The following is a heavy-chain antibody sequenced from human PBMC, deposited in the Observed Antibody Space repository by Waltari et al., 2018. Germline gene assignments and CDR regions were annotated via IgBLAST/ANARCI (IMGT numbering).Heavy chain of an antibody. CDR3: ARGSRLASGTFFPTATDN. Sequence: QVQLVQSGAEVKEPGAAVKVSCQASGYASSTYAIHQVRQAAEQGLEWMGWMNPNSGNTGYAPKFQGRVTMTRDTSISTAYMELSSLRSDDTAVYYCARGSRLASGTFFPTATDNWAQGTPVTVSS. J-gene: IGHJ4*02. CDR1: GYASSTYA. CDR2: MNPNSGNT. V-gene: IGHV1-8*01. D-gene: IGHD3-10*01.